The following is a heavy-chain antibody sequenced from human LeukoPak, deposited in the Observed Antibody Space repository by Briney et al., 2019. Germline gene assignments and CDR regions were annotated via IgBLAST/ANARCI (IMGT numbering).Heavy chain of an antibody. V-gene: IGHV1-69*06. J-gene: IGHJ6*03. CDR2: IIPIFGTA. Sequence: ASVKVSCKASGGTFSSYAISWVRQAPGQGLEWMGGIIPIFGTANYAQKFQGRVTITADRSTSTAYMELSSLRSEDTAVYYCARAYRRITGTTRPHYYYYYMDVWGKGTTVTVSS. D-gene: IGHD1-7*01. CDR3: ARAYRRITGTTRPHYYYYYMDV. CDR1: GGTFSSYA.